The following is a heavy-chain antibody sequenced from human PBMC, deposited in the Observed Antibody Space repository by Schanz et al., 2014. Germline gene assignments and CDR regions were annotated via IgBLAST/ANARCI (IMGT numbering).Heavy chain of an antibody. J-gene: IGHJ4*02. D-gene: IGHD3-9*01. CDR1: GGSISSSSYF. V-gene: IGHV4-39*01. CDR2: IYNSGST. CDR3: ARARFTGYYMDV. Sequence: QLQLQESGPGLVKPSETLSLTCTVSGGSISSSSYFWGWIRQPPGKGLEWIGSIYNSGSTYYNPPLKSRVTIPVDPSKHQFSLKLRSVTAADTAVYYCARARFTGYYMDVWGQGTLVTVSS.